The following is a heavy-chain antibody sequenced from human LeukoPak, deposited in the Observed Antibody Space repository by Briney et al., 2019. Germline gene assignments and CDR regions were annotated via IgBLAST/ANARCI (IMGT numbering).Heavy chain of an antibody. CDR2: IFYSGST. V-gene: IGHV4-39*01. Sequence: SETLSLTCTVSGGSISSSSYYWGWIRQPPGEGLEWIGNIFYSGSTYCNPSLKSRVTISVDTSKNQFSLKLSSVTAADTAVYYCAGYGSSGWYSWFDPWGQGTLVTVSS. J-gene: IGHJ5*02. CDR1: GGSISSSSYY. D-gene: IGHD6-19*01. CDR3: AGYGSSGWYSWFDP.